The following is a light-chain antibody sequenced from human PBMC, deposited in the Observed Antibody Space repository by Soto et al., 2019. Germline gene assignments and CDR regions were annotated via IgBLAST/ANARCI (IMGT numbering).Light chain of an antibody. J-gene: IGKJ2*01. CDR3: MQALQTPYT. CDR2: FGS. CDR1: QSLLHSNGYNY. Sequence: DIVMTQSPLSLPVTPGEPASISCRSSQSLLHSNGYNYLDWYLQKPGQSPQLLIYFGSNRDSGVPDRFSGSGSGTDFTLKISRVEAEDVGVYYYMQALQTPYTFGQGNKLEIK. V-gene: IGKV2-28*01.